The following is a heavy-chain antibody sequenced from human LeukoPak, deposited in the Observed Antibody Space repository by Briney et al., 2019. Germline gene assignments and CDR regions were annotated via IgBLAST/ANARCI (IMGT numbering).Heavy chain of an antibody. D-gene: IGHD1-14*01. CDR3: ATETIGRHYDY. CDR2: IGPTGTDR. V-gene: IGHV3-21*01. Sequence: GGSLRLSCAASGFTFSSCGSNWVRQAPGKGLEWVSSIGPTGTDRYYADSVRGRFTISRDNAKNSMYLQMDSLRDEDTAVYYCATETIGRHYDYWGQGTLLTVSS. CDR1: GFTFSSCG. J-gene: IGHJ4*02.